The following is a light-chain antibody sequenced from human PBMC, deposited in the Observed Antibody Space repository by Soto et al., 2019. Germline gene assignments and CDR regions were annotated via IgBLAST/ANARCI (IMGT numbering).Light chain of an antibody. CDR1: QSVSSS. CDR2: DAS. CDR3: QHRYNWPTTGT. V-gene: IGKV3-11*01. J-gene: IGKJ1*01. Sequence: EIALTQSPATLSLSPGERVTLSCRASQSVSSSLAWYLQKPGKAPRLLIFDASNMASGIPARFGGSVSGTDATLTISSIEPEDFDVYYCQHRYNWPTTGTFGQGTKVDIK.